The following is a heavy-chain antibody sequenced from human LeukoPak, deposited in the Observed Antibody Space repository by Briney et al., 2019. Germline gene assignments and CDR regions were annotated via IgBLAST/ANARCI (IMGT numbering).Heavy chain of an antibody. CDR3: ARDRDGGIPPNWFDP. J-gene: IGHJ5*02. Sequence: ASVRVSCKASGYTFTGYYMHGVRQAPGQGLEWMGWINPNSGGTNYAQKFQGRVTMTRDTSISTAYMELSRLRSDDTAVYYCARDRDGGIPPNWFDPWGQGTLVTVSS. V-gene: IGHV1-2*02. D-gene: IGHD3-16*01. CDR1: GYTFTGYY. CDR2: INPNSGGT.